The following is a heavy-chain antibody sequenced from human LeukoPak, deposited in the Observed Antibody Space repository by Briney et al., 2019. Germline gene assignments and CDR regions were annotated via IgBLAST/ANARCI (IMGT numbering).Heavy chain of an antibody. Sequence: GGSLRLPCAVSGFPLSSYAMSWVRQAPGKGLEWVAVISYDGSNKYYADSVKGRFTISRDNSKNTLYLQMNSLRAEDTAVYYCAKDHYDFWSGYPLGFDYWGQGTLVTVSS. CDR2: ISYDGSNK. CDR3: AKDHYDFWSGYPLGFDY. V-gene: IGHV3-30*18. J-gene: IGHJ4*02. CDR1: GFPLSSYA. D-gene: IGHD3-3*01.